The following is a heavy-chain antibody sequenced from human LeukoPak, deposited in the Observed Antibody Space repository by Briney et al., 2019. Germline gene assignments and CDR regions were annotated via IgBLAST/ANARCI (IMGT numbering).Heavy chain of an antibody. Sequence: SETLSLTCAVYGGSFSGYYWRWIRQPPGKGVEGRGEINHSGSTNYNPSLKRRVTISVATSKTQFSLKLSSVTAADTAVYYCARDLPPAAILRLYGGYFDSWGQGTLVTVSS. CDR1: GGSFSGYY. J-gene: IGHJ4*02. CDR2: INHSGST. D-gene: IGHD2-2*02. V-gene: IGHV4-34*01. CDR3: ARDLPPAAILRLYGGYFDS.